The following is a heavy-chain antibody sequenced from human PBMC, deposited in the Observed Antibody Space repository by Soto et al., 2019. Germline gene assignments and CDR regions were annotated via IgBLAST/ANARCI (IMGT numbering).Heavy chain of an antibody. J-gene: IGHJ1*01. CDR2: ISGSGGST. CDR3: APVWVPATPFPVPALDLESFHH. V-gene: IGHV3-23*01. CDR1: GFTFSSYA. Sequence: TGGSLRLSCAASGFTFSSYAMSWVRQAPGKGLEWVSAISGSGGSTYYADSVKGRFTISRDNAKTTLYLQMNSLRAEDTAVYYCAPVWVPATPFPVPALDLESFHHWGRGTLVTVSS. D-gene: IGHD2-15*01.